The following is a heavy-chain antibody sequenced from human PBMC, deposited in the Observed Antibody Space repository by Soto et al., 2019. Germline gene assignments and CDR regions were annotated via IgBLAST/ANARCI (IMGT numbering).Heavy chain of an antibody. J-gene: IGHJ6*02. CDR2: INPSSGSA. D-gene: IGHD2-15*01. V-gene: IGHV1-46*01. Sequence: ASGKVSCKASGYTFTTYYIHWVRQAPGQGLEWMAIINPSSGSAGYAQKFQVGVTVTRDTPYLQMNSLRAEDTAVCYCARGSSGPLGYCSGDSCSKGMDVWGQGTAVTVSS. CDR1: GYTFTTYY. CDR3: ARGSSGPLGYCSGDSCSKGMDV.